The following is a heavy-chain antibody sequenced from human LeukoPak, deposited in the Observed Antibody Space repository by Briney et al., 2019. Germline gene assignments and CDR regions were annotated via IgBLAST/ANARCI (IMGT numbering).Heavy chain of an antibody. CDR3: ARVRGPDYYGSDPFDY. CDR1: GFTVSSNY. D-gene: IGHD3-10*01. CDR2: IYSGGST. Sequence: GGSLRLSCAASGFTVSSNYMSWVRQAPGKGLEWVSVIYSGGSTYYADSVKGRCTISRDNYKNTVYLRMNSLRADDTAVYYCARVRGPDYYGSDPFDYWGQGTLVTVSS. V-gene: IGHV3-53*01. J-gene: IGHJ4*02.